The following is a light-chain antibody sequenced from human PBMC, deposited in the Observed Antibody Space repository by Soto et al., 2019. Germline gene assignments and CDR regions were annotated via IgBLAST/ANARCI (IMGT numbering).Light chain of an antibody. CDR1: QSVSSTY. J-gene: IGKJ1*01. V-gene: IGKV3-20*01. Sequence: PGERATLSCRASQSVSSTYLAWYQQKPGQAPRPLISAASSRATGTPDRFSGSGSGTDFTLTISRLEPEDFAVYYCQQYGSSRWTLGQGTKV. CDR3: QQYGSSRWT. CDR2: AAS.